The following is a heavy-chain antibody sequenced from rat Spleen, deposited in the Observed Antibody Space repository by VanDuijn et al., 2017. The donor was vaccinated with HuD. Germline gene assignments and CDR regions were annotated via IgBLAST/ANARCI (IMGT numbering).Heavy chain of an antibody. Sequence: EVQLVESDGGLVQPGRSLKLSCAASGFTFGDFYMAWVRQAPAKGLEWVITISYDGSKTYYRDYVKGRFTISRDNARSTLNLHMDSLRSEDMAIYYCTSRGYLSAWYFDLWGPGTMVIVSS. CDR2: ISYDGSKT. V-gene: IGHV5-29*01. CDR1: GFTFGDFY. D-gene: IGHD4-4*01. J-gene: IGHJ1*01. CDR3: TSRGYLSAWYFDL.